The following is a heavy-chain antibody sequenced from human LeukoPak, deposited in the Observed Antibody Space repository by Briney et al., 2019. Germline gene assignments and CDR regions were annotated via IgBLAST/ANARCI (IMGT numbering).Heavy chain of an antibody. CDR2: INSDGSST. CDR1: GFTFSSYW. J-gene: IGHJ3*02. Sequence: GGSLRLSCAASGFTFSSYWMHWVRQAPGKGLVWVSRINSDGSSTSYADSVKGRFTISRDNAKNTLYLQMNSLRAEDTAVYYCASPGLYGDYEAFDIWGQGTVVTVSS. D-gene: IGHD4-17*01. V-gene: IGHV3-74*01. CDR3: ASPGLYGDYEAFDI.